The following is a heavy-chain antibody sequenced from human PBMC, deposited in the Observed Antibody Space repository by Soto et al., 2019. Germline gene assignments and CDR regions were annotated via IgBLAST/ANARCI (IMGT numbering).Heavy chain of an antibody. J-gene: IGHJ4*02. D-gene: IGHD5-18*01. CDR2: IIGSGSGI. Sequence: EVQLLESGGGLVQPGGSLRLSCAASGFTFSRYGMSWVRQAPGKGLEWVSGIIGSGSGIYYADSVQGRFTISRDNSKNTLYLQMNSLRAEDTAVYYCAKDQGDTAMLNFDYWGQGTLVTVAS. CDR3: AKDQGDTAMLNFDY. V-gene: IGHV3-23*01. CDR1: GFTFSRYG.